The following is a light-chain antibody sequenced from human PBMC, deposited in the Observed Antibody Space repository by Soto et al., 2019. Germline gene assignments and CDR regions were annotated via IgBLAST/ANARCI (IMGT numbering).Light chain of an antibody. V-gene: IGKV1-33*01. Sequence: DIQMTQSPSSLSASVGDRVTITCQASQDISNYLNWYQQKPGKAPKLLIYDASNLETGVPSMFSGSGSGTDFTFTISSLQPEDIATYYCQQYDNLPLTFGPWTKVDIK. CDR1: QDISNY. CDR3: QQYDNLPLT. CDR2: DAS. J-gene: IGKJ3*01.